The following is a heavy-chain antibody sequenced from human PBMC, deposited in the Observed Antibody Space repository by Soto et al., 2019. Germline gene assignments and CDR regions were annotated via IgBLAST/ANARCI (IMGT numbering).Heavy chain of an antibody. CDR2: ISADGSDK. J-gene: IGHJ4*02. CDR3: VKGSDVARQELDY. Sequence: QVQLVESGGGVVQPGRSLRLSCAASGFTFSNFGMHWVRQAPGKGLVWVAAISADGSDKYFSGSVKGRFTISRDNSKNPLFLQMNSLRLEETAVYYCVKGSDVARQELDYWGQGTLVMVSS. D-gene: IGHD3-3*01. V-gene: IGHV3-30*18. CDR1: GFTFSNFG.